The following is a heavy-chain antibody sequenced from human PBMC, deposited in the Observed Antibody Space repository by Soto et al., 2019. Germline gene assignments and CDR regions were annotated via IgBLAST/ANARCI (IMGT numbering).Heavy chain of an antibody. CDR1: GYTFTGYY. Sequence: ASVKVSCKASGYTFTGYYMHWVRQAPGQGLEWMGWINPNSGGTNYAQKFQGWVTMTRDTSISTAYMELSRLRSDDTAVYYCARGPPGDLYGSGSFENKFDYWGQGTLVTVSS. V-gene: IGHV1-2*04. J-gene: IGHJ4*02. CDR2: INPNSGGT. CDR3: ARGPPGDLYGSGSFENKFDY. D-gene: IGHD3-10*01.